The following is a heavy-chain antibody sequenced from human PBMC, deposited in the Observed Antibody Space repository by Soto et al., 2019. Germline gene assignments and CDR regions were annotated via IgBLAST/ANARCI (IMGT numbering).Heavy chain of an antibody. Sequence: SETLSLTCSVSGDSISTVDYFWAWIRQPPGQALEYIGYIYKSTTTYYNPSFESRVAISLDTSKSQFSLTVTPVTAADTAVYFCARGRYCLTGRCFPNWFDSWGQGTLVTVSS. D-gene: IGHD2-15*01. CDR3: ARGRYCLTGRCFPNWFDS. V-gene: IGHV4-30-4*01. CDR1: GDSISTVDYF. CDR2: IYKSTTT. J-gene: IGHJ5*01.